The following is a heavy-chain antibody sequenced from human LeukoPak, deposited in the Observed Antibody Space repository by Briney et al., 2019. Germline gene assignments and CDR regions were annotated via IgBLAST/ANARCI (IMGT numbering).Heavy chain of an antibody. CDR3: ARGVIVVVPAAMPLWYFDL. Sequence: SETLSLTCTVSGGSISSGDYYWSWTRQPPGKGLEWIGYIYYSGSTYYNPSLKSRVTISVDTSKNQFSLELSSVTAADTAVYYCARGVIVVVPAAMPLWYFDLWGRGTLVTVSS. V-gene: IGHV4-30-4*01. J-gene: IGHJ2*01. CDR2: IYYSGST. D-gene: IGHD2-2*01. CDR1: GGSISSGDYY.